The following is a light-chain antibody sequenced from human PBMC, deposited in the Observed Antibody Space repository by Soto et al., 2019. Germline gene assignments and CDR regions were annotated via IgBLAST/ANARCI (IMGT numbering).Light chain of an antibody. CDR3: QQYISFPLT. CDR2: KAS. V-gene: IGKV1-5*03. CDR1: QNIDSW. Sequence: DIQMTQSPSTLSASVGDRVTITCRASQNIDSWLAWYHQKPGKAPKLLIYKASSLQSGVPSRFSGSVSGTEFTLTISSLQPDDFATYYCQQYISFPLTFGGGTKVEIK. J-gene: IGKJ4*01.